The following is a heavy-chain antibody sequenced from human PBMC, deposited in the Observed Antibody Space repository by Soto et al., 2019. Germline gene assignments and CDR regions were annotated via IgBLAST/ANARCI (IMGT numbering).Heavy chain of an antibody. CDR1: GFTFRDYY. Sequence: PGGSLRLSCAASGFTFRDYYMSWIRQAPGKGLEWVSYISSTGSYAKYADSVKGRFTISRDNAKNSLYLQMNSLRAEDTAVYYCARDSSITPRPLDYWGQGTLVTVSS. D-gene: IGHD6-6*01. V-gene: IGHV3-11*06. CDR2: ISSTGSYA. J-gene: IGHJ4*02. CDR3: ARDSSITPRPLDY.